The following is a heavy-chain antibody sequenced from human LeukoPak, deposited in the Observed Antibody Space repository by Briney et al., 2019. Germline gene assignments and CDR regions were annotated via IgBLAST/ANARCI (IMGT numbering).Heavy chain of an antibody. D-gene: IGHD3-3*01. J-gene: IGHJ4*02. CDR2: INWNGGST. CDR3: ARDQFGVIIVTSQYYFDY. CDR1: GFTFDDYG. V-gene: IGHV3-20*04. Sequence: GGSLRLSCAASGFTFDDYGMSWVRQAPGKGLEWVSGINWNGGSTGYADSVKGRFTIPRDNAKNSLYLQMNSLRAEDTALYYCARDQFGVIIVTSQYYFDYWGQGTLVTVSS.